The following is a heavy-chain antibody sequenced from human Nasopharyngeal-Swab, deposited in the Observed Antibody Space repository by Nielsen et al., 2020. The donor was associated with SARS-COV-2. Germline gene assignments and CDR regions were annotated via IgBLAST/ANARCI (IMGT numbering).Heavy chain of an antibody. Sequence: WIRQSPSRGLEWLGRTYYRSKWYNDYAVSVKSRITINPDTSKNQFSLQLNSVTPEDTAVYYCAKGVVVVAGYYFDYWGQGAPVTVSS. CDR3: AKGVVVVAGYYFDY. D-gene: IGHD2-15*01. J-gene: IGHJ4*02. CDR2: TYYRSKWYN. V-gene: IGHV6-1*01.